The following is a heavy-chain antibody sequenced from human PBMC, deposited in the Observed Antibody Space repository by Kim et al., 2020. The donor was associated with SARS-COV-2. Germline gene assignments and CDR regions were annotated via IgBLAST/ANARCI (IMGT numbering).Heavy chain of an antibody. J-gene: IGHJ4*02. D-gene: IGHD1-1*01. CDR1: GFTFSSYG. V-gene: IGHV3-30*18. CDR3: AKDRWNWNDSISGY. CDR2: ISYDGSNK. Sequence: GGSLRLSCAASGFTFSSYGMHWVRQAPGKGLEWVAVISYDGSNKYYADSVKGRFTISRDNSKNTLYLQMNSLRAEDTAVYYCAKDRWNWNDSISGYWGQGTLVTVSS.